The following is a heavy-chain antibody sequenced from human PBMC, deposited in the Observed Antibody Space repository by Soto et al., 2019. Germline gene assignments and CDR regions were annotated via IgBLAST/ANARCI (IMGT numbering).Heavy chain of an antibody. D-gene: IGHD2-2*01. J-gene: IGHJ6*02. CDR1: GGTFSSYA. V-gene: IGHV1-69*01. CDR3: ARSQGSSTSLEIYYYYYYGMDV. CDR2: IIPISGTA. Sequence: QVQLVQSGAEVKKPASSVKVSCKASGGTFSSYAISWVRQAPGQGLEWMGGIIPISGTANYAQKFQGRVTITADESTSTAYMELSSLRSEDTAVYYCARSQGSSTSLEIYYYYYYGMDVWVQGTTVTVSS.